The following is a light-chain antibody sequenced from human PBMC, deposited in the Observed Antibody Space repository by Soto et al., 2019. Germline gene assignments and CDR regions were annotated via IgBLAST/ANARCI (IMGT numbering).Light chain of an antibody. V-gene: IGKV3D-15*01. Sequence: EIVLSQSPGTLSLSPGERATLSCRASQSVSNNYLAWYQQKPGQAPRLLIYGASNRATGIPDRFSGSGSGTEFTLTISSLQPEDFAVYYCQQYNNWPITFGQGTRLEIK. J-gene: IGKJ5*01. CDR2: GAS. CDR3: QQYNNWPIT. CDR1: QSVSNN.